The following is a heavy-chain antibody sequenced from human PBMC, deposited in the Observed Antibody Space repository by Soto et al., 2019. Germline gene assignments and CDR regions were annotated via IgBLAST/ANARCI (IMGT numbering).Heavy chain of an antibody. Sequence: QVQLVESGGGVVQPGRSLRLSCAASGFTFSSYGMHWVRQAPGKGLEWVAVIWYDGSNKYYADSVKGRFNISRDNSKNTLYLQMNSLRAEDTAVYYCARDDWNYGVEHYYGMDVWGQGTTVTVSS. J-gene: IGHJ6*02. V-gene: IGHV3-33*01. CDR2: IWYDGSNK. CDR3: ARDDWNYGVEHYYGMDV. D-gene: IGHD1-7*01. CDR1: GFTFSSYG.